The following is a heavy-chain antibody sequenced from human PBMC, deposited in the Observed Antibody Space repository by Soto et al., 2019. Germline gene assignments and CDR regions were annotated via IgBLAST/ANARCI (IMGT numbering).Heavy chain of an antibody. CDR2: ISYDGSNK. CDR3: ARDRFTSLDY. J-gene: IGHJ4*02. V-gene: IGHV3-30-3*01. D-gene: IGHD3-16*01. Sequence: QVPLVESGGGVVQPGRSLRLSCAASGFTFSSYAMHWVRQAPGKGLEWVAVISYDGSNKYYADSVKGRFTISRDNSKNTLYLQMNSLRAEDTAVYYCARDRFTSLDYWGQGTLVTVSS. CDR1: GFTFSSYA.